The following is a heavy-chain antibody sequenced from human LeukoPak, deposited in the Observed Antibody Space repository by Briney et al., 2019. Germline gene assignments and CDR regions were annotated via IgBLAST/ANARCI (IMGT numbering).Heavy chain of an antibody. Sequence: SETLSLTCAVYGESFSGYYWRWIRQPPGKGLEWIVETNHSGSTNSHPSLKSRVTISVDTSKNQFFLKLSSVTAADTAVYYCARRPEAGFLEDYFDYWGQGTLVTVSS. V-gene: IGHV4-34*01. J-gene: IGHJ4*02. D-gene: IGHD3-3*01. CDR2: TNHSGST. CDR1: GESFSGYY. CDR3: ARRPEAGFLEDYFDY.